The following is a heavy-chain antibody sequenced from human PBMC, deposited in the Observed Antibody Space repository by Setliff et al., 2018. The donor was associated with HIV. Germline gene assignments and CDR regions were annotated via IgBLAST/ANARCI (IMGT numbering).Heavy chain of an antibody. D-gene: IGHD1-26*01. V-gene: IGHV1-24*01. Sequence: ASVKVSCKVSGHTLTELSMHWVRQAPGKGLEWRGGFDPEKSEKIYAQKLQGRVTMTEDTSTDTAYMELRSLRSEDTAVYYCATHRWYSGSYLRDYWGQGTLVTVSS. CDR3: ATHRWYSGSYLRDY. J-gene: IGHJ4*02. CDR2: FDPEKSEK. CDR1: GHTLTELS.